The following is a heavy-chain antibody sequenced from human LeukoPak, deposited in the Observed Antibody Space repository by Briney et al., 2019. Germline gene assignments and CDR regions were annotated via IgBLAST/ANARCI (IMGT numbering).Heavy chain of an antibody. D-gene: IGHD3-9*01. CDR3: ASSNYDILTGRY. V-gene: IGHV4-34*01. CDR1: GGSFSGYY. CDR2: INHSGST. Sequence: PSETLSLTCAVYGGSFSGYYWSWIRQPPGKGLEWIGEINHSGSTNYNPSLKSRVTISVDTSKNQFSLKLSSVTAADTAVYYCASSNYDILTGRYWGQEPWSPSP. J-gene: IGHJ4*01.